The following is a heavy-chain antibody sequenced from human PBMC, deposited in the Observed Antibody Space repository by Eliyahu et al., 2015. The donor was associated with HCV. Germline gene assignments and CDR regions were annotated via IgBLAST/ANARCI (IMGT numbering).Heavy chain of an antibody. D-gene: IGHD1-26*01. CDR2: IRSKAXSYAT. Sequence: EVQLVESGGGLVQPGGSLKLSCAASGFTFSXXAMHWVRQASGKGLEWVGRIRSKAXSYATAYAASVKGRFTISRDDSKNTAYLQMNSLKTEDTAVYYCTRLIYSGSYSTLDYWGQGTLVTVSS. CDR3: TRLIYSGSYSTLDY. J-gene: IGHJ4*02. V-gene: IGHV3-73*02. CDR1: GFTFSXXA.